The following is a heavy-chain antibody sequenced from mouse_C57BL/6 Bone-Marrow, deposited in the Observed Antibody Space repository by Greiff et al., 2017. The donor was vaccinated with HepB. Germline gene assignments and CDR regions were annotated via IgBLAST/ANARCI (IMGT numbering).Heavy chain of an antibody. CDR2: ISNLAYSI. CDR3: ARNLLRYYAMDY. J-gene: IGHJ4*01. Sequence: EVQGVESGGGLVQPGGSLKLSCAASGFTFSDYGMAWVRQAPRKGPEWVAFISNLAYSIYYADTVTGRFTISRENAKNTLYLEMSSLRSEDTAMYYCARNLLRYYAMDYWGQGTSVTVSS. V-gene: IGHV5-15*01. CDR1: GFTFSDYG. D-gene: IGHD1-1*01.